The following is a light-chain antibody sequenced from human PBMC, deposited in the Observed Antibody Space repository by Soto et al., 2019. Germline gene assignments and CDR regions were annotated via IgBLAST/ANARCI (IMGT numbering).Light chain of an antibody. J-gene: IGLJ2*01. Sequence: QSVLTQPASVSGSPGQSITISCTGTSSDVGGYNYVSWYQQHPGKAPKLMIYEVSNRPSGVSNRFSGPKSGNTASLTISGLQAEDEADYYCQSFDISLYVIFGGGTQLTVL. CDR1: SSDVGGYNY. CDR3: QSFDISLYVI. V-gene: IGLV2-14*01. CDR2: EVS.